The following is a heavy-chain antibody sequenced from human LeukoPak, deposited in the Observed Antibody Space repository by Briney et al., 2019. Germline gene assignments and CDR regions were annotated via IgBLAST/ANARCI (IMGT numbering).Heavy chain of an antibody. D-gene: IGHD5-24*01. V-gene: IGHV1-46*01. CDR1: GGTFSSYA. CDR2: IKPSGDNT. CDR3: ARVRDGYNDAYDI. J-gene: IGHJ3*02. Sequence: ASVKVSCKASGGTFSSYAISWVRQAPGQRLEWMGIIKPSGDNTNNAQKFQGRVTMTSDTSTSTVYMELSSLKSEDTAVYYCARVRDGYNDAYDIWGQGTMVTVTS.